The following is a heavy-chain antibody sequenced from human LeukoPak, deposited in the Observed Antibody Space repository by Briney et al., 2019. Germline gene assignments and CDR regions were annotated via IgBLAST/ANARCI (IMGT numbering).Heavy chain of an antibody. CDR3: ARENLPPLTSIAAAGILDY. J-gene: IGHJ4*02. CDR2: IYHSGST. Sequence: SSQTLSLTCTVSGGSNSSGDYYWSWIRQPPGKGLEWIGYIYHSGSTYYNPSLKSRVTISVDRSKNQFSLKLSSVTAADTAVYYCARENLPPLTSIAAAGILDYWGQGTLVTVSS. D-gene: IGHD6-13*01. V-gene: IGHV4-30-2*01. CDR1: GGSNSSGDYY.